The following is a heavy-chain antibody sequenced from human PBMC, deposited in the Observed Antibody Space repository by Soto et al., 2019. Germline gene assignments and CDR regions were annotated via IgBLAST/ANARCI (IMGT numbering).Heavy chain of an antibody. Sequence: SKARGFAFTGHSLHWVRQATGQRLEWMGWINGGNGDTRYSQRFQGRVTIIRDTSASTVYMELSRLRPEDTAVYFFMRTAIRPFGGLIAPFDFWLKGSQDTVS. D-gene: IGHD3-16*02. CDR3: MRTAIRPFGGLIAPFDF. V-gene: IGHV1-3*01. J-gene: IGHJ4*02. CDR1: GFAFTGHS. CDR2: INGGNGDT.